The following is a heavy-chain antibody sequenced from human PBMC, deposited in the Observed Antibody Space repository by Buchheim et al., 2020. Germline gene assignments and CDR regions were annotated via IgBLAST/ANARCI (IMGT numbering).Heavy chain of an antibody. D-gene: IGHD2-2*01. Sequence: QVQLQQWGAGLLKPSETLSLTCAVYGGSFSGYYWSWIRQPPGKGLEWIGEINHSGSTNYNPSLKSRVTITVDTSKNQFSLKLSSVTAADTAVYYCARVMRRSRGMDVWGQGTT. CDR1: GGSFSGYY. CDR3: ARVMRRSRGMDV. CDR2: INHSGST. J-gene: IGHJ6*02. V-gene: IGHV4-34*01.